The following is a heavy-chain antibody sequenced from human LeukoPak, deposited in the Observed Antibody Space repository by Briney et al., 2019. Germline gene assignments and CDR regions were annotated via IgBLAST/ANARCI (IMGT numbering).Heavy chain of an antibody. CDR2: IFYSGST. CDR1: VGAISSSSYY. J-gene: IGHJ4*02. Sequence: SETLSLTCTVSVGAISSSSYYSGWIRHPPGKGMEWGGSIFYSGSTSSNPSLKNPVTISVDMSDNQLCLKLRSVTAADTAVYFCARYFHGYCSGGSCFYDYWGQGTLVTVSS. CDR3: ARYFHGYCSGGSCFYDY. V-gene: IGHV4-39*01. D-gene: IGHD2-15*01.